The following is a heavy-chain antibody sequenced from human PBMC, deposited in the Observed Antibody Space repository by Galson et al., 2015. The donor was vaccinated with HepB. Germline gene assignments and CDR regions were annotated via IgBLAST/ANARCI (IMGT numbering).Heavy chain of an antibody. J-gene: IGHJ5*02. CDR1: GFSINTRGVG. V-gene: IGHV2-5*01. Sequence: ALVKPTQTLTLTCTLSGFSINTRGVGVVWIRQPPGKALEWLAIIYWNDDRRYNSSLKSRLTITKDTSKNLVVLTMTNVDPVDTGTYYCAHRRETTSPDNWFDPWGQGTLVTVSS. CDR2: IYWNDDR. CDR3: AHRRETTSPDNWFDP. D-gene: IGHD1-14*01.